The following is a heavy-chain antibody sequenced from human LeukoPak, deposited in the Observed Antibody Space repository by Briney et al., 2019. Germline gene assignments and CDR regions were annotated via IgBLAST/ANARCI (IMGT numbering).Heavy chain of an antibody. J-gene: IGHJ4*02. CDR2: INGNGVST. Sequence: PGGSLTLSCAASGFTFDTHAMSWVRQAPGKGLEWVSGINGNGVSTYYSDSVKGRFTISRDNSKNTLYLQMSTLRAEDTAVYYCAKDQGYSYYYLDYWGQGTLVTVSS. CDR3: AKDQGYSYYYLDY. CDR1: GFTFDTHA. V-gene: IGHV3-23*01. D-gene: IGHD5-18*01.